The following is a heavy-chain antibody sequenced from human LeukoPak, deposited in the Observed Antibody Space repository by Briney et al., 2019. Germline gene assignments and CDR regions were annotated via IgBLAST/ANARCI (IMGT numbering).Heavy chain of an antibody. Sequence: QSGGSLRLSCAASGFTFSSYAMSWVRQAPGKGLEWVSAISGSGGSTYYADSVKGRFTISRDNSKNTLYLQMNSLRAEDTAVYYCTTQGDYGDYFDYWGQGTLVTVSS. J-gene: IGHJ4*02. CDR3: TTQGDYGDYFDY. CDR1: GFTFSSYA. D-gene: IGHD4-17*01. CDR2: ISGSGGST. V-gene: IGHV3-23*01.